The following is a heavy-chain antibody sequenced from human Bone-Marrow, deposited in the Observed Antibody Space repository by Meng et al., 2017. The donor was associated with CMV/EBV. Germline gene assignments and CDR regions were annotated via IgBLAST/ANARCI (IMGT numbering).Heavy chain of an antibody. CDR3: ARGLTPSWGYYYGMDV. CDR2: IRSDGSAT. V-gene: IGHV3-74*01. J-gene: IGHJ6*02. D-gene: IGHD2-2*01. Sequence: GESLKISCAASGFTFSSYWMHWVRQAPGKGLVWISRIRSDGSATNYADSVKGRFTISRDNAKNTLYLQMNSLRAEDTAVYYCARGLTPSWGYYYGMDVWGQGTTVTVSS. CDR1: GFTFSSYW.